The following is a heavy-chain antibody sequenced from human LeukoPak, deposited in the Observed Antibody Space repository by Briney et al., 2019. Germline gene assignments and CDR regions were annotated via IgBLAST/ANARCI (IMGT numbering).Heavy chain of an antibody. J-gene: IGHJ4*02. V-gene: IGHV4-31*03. CDR2: IYYSGST. CDR3: ARGDTHVDY. CDR1: GGSVSSGSYY. Sequence: SETLSLTCTVSGGSVSSGSYYWRWIRQHPGKGLEWIGYIYYSGSTNYNPSLKSRVTISVDTSKNQFSLKLSSVTAADTAVYYCARGDTHVDYWGQGTLVTVSS.